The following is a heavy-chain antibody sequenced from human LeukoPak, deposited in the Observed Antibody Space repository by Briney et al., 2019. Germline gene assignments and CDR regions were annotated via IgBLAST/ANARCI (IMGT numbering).Heavy chain of an antibody. D-gene: IGHD1-1*01. CDR2: IIPICGTA. J-gene: IGHJ3*02. V-gene: IGHV1-69*05. CDR3: ARFPWRDLDAFDI. CDR1: GGTFSSYA. Sequence: ASVKVSCKASGGTFSSYAISWVRQAPGQGLEWMGRIIPICGTANYAQKFQGRVTITTDESTSTAYMELSSLRSEDTAVYYCARFPWRDLDAFDIWGQGTMVTVSS.